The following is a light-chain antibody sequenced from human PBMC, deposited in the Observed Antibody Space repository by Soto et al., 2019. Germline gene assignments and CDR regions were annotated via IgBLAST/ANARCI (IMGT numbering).Light chain of an antibody. CDR3: QKYGSSPWK. CDR2: GAS. V-gene: IGKV3-20*01. Sequence: EIVMTQSAATLSLSPGEVATLSCSASQSVSSSYLAWYQQKPGQAPRLLIYGASSRATGIPDRFSGSGSGTDFTLTISRLEPEDFAVYYCQKYGSSPWKFGQGTKVDIK. CDR1: QSVSSSY. J-gene: IGKJ1*01.